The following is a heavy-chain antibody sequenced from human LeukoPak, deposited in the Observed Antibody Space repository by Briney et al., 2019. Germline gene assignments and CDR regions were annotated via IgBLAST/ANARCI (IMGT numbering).Heavy chain of an antibody. D-gene: IGHD1-26*01. J-gene: IGHJ4*02. V-gene: IGHV4-59*08. CDR2: TYYSGST. CDR3: ARHTYSGSDY. Sequence: PSETLSLTCTVSGGSISPYYWNWIRQPPGKGLEWIGYTYYSGSTNYNPSLKSRVTISVDTSKNQFSLKLSSVTAADTAVYYCARHTYSGSDYWGQGTLVTVSS. CDR1: GGSISPYY.